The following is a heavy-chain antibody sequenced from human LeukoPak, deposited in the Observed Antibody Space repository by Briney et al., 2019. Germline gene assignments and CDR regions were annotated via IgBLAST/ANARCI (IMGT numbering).Heavy chain of an antibody. CDR2: IRNDGHNQ. Sequence: GGSLRLSCAASGFTFSTYGMHWVRQAPGKGLEWVAFIRNDGHNQYYGHSVKGRFTISRDNSKSTVYLQMNSLKPDDTAVYYCATQSITLVVVISPFDYWGQGTLVTVSS. CDR3: ATQSITLVVVISPFDY. J-gene: IGHJ4*02. D-gene: IGHD3-22*01. CDR1: GFTFSTYG. V-gene: IGHV3-30*02.